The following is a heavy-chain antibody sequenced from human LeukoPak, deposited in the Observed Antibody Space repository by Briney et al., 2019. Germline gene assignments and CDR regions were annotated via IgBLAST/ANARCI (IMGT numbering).Heavy chain of an antibody. CDR3: ARGSYDYRDYYYYYYMDV. Sequence: GGSLRLSCVVSGFTISSYGMHWVRQAPGKGLEWVAFIRYDGSYKKYADSVKGRFTISRDNSKNTLYLQMNSLRAEDTAVYYCARGSYDYRDYYYYYYMDVWGKGTTVTISS. J-gene: IGHJ6*03. V-gene: IGHV3-30*02. D-gene: IGHD3-16*01. CDR2: IRYDGSYK. CDR1: GFTISSYG.